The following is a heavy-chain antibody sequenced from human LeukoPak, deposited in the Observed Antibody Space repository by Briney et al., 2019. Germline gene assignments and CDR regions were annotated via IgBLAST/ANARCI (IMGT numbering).Heavy chain of an antibody. CDR3: ARDPYSGNYGAYYYYYMDV. CDR1: GFTFSNYN. D-gene: IGHD1-26*01. Sequence: GGSLRLSCAASGFTFSNYNMNWVRQAPGKGLEWVSSITSSSTYIYYADSVKGRFTISRDNAKNSLYLQMNSLRAEDSAIYYCARDPYSGNYGAYYYYYMDVWGKGTTVTISS. V-gene: IGHV3-21*01. CDR2: ITSSSTYI. J-gene: IGHJ6*03.